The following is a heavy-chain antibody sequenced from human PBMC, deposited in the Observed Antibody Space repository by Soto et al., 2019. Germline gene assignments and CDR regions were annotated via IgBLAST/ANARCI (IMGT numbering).Heavy chain of an antibody. J-gene: IGHJ6*03. V-gene: IGHV3-23*01. Sequence: GGSLRLSCAASGFTFSSYAMSWVRQAPGKGLEWVSAISGSGGSTYYADSVKGRFTISRDNSKNTLYLQMNSLRAEDTAVYYCAKDSYNWNDLAGGYYYYMDVWGKGTTVTVSS. CDR1: GFTFSSYA. CDR2: ISGSGGST. D-gene: IGHD1-1*01. CDR3: AKDSYNWNDLAGGYYYYMDV.